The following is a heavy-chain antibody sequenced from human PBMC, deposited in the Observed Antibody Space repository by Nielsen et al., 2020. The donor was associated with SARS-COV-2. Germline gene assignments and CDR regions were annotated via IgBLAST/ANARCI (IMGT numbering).Heavy chain of an antibody. CDR1: GFTFSSYW. CDR3: AGLTGTNSARWFDP. Sequence: GGSLRLSCAASGFTFSSYWMHWVRQAPGKGLVWVSRINSDGSSTSYADSVKGRFTISRDNSKNTLYLQMNSLRAEDTAVYYCAGLTGTNSARWFDPWGQGTLVTVSS. J-gene: IGHJ5*02. CDR2: INSDGSST. D-gene: IGHD1-20*01. V-gene: IGHV3-74*01.